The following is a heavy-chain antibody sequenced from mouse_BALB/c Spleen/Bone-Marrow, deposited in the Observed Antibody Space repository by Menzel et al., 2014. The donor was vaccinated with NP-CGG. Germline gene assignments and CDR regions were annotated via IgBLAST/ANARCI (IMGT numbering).Heavy chain of an antibody. V-gene: IGHV1-7*01. CDR3: ARSGGGYDGFAY. J-gene: IGHJ3*01. CDR2: INPSTGYT. CDR1: GYTFTSYW. Sequence: QVHVKQSGAELAKPGASVKMSCKASGYTFTSYWMHWVKQRPGQGLEWIGYINPSTGYTEYNQKFKDKATLTADKSSSIAYMQLSSLTSEDSAVYYCARSGGGYDGFAYWGQGTLVTVSA. D-gene: IGHD2-2*01.